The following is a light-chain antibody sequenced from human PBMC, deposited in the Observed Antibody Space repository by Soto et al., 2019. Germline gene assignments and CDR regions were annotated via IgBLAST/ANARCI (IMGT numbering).Light chain of an antibody. V-gene: IGKV3-15*01. CDR1: QSVNNN. CDR2: ATS. CDR3: QQYHKWPLT. J-gene: IGKJ4*01. Sequence: EIVMTQSPAALSVSPGERATLSCRASQSVNNNLAWYQQKPGQARRLLIYATSSRASSFPARFSGSGSGTEFTLIISALQSEDYAVYFCQQYHKWPLTFGGGTKVEI.